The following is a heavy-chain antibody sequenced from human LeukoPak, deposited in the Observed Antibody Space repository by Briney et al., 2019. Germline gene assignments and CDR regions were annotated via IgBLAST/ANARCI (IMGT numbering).Heavy chain of an antibody. CDR3: SRDGGAETDDHYFDY. Sequence: SETLTLTCTVSGGSIRSYYWSWIRQPPGKGLEWIGYIYYSGSTNYNPSLKSRVTISVDTSKNQFSLKLSSVTAADTAVYYCSRDGGAETDDHYFDYWGQGTLVTVSS. V-gene: IGHV4-59*12. CDR2: IYYSGST. D-gene: IGHD2-15*01. CDR1: GGSIRSYY. J-gene: IGHJ4*02.